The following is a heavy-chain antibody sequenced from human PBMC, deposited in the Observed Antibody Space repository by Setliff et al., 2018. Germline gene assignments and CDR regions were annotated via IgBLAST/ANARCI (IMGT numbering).Heavy chain of an antibody. J-gene: IGHJ6*04. CDR1: GFTFSDYY. Sequence: PGGSLRLSCAASGFTFSDYYMSWIRQAPGKGLEWVSYISSSSSYTNYADSVKGRFTISRDNAKNSLYLQMNSLRAEDTAVYYCARLWFGELLPDVWGKGTTVTVPQ. D-gene: IGHD3-10*01. V-gene: IGHV3-11*03. CDR2: ISSSSSYT. CDR3: ARLWFGELLPDV.